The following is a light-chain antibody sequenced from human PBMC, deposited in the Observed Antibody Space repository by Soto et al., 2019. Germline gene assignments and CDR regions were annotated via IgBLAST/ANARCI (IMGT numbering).Light chain of an antibody. CDR2: STN. CDR3: VLYMGRVIWV. CDR1: SGSVSTSYY. J-gene: IGLJ3*02. V-gene: IGLV8-61*01. Sequence: QTVVTQEPSFSVSPGETVTLTCGLSSGSVSTSYYPSWYQQTPGQAPRTLIYSTNIRSSGVPDRFSGSILGNKAALTITGAQADDESDYYCVLYMGRVIWVFVGGTQLTVL.